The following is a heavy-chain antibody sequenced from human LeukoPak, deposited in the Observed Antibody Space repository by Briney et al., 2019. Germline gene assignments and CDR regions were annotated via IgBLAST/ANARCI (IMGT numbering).Heavy chain of an antibody. CDR2: ISWNSGSI. D-gene: IGHD3-22*01. J-gene: IGHJ4*02. CDR3: AKDMGQHYYDSSGYYGGFDY. Sequence: GGSLKLSCAASGFTVSSNYMSWVRQAPGKGLEWVSGISWNSGSIGYADSVKGRFTISRDNAKNSLYLQMNSLRAEDMALYYCAKDMGQHYYDSSGYYGGFDYWGQGTLVTVSS. CDR1: GFTVSSNY. V-gene: IGHV3-9*03.